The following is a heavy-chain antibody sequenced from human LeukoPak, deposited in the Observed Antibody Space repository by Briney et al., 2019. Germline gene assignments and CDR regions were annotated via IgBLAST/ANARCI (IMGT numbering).Heavy chain of an antibody. D-gene: IGHD1-1*01. Sequence: GRSLRLSCAASGFTFSSYAMHWVRQAPGKGLEWVAVISYDGSNKYYADSVKGRFTISRDNSKNTLYLQMNSLRAEDTAVYFCAKSRSGSANWALQIFDNWGQGTLVTVSS. CDR1: GFTFSSYA. J-gene: IGHJ4*02. CDR2: ISYDGSNK. V-gene: IGHV3-30-3*02. CDR3: AKSRSGSANWALQIFDN.